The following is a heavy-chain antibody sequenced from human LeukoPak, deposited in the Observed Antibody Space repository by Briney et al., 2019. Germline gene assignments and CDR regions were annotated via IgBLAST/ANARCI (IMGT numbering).Heavy chain of an antibody. D-gene: IGHD5-24*01. J-gene: IGHJ4*02. CDR3: ARRDMATNTPFDY. V-gene: IGHV5-51*01. CDR1: GYTFTKYW. CDR2: IYPGDSDT. Sequence: PGESLKISCKGSGYTFTKYWIGWVRQTPGKGLECMGIIYPGDSDTRYSPSFQGQVTISADKSISTAYQQWSSLKASDTAMYYCARRDMATNTPFDYWGQGTLVTVSS.